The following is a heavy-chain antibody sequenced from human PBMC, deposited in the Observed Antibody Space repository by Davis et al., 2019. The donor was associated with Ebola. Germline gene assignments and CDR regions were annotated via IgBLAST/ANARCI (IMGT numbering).Heavy chain of an antibody. D-gene: IGHD6-13*01. CDR2: IYPGDSDT. Sequence: GESLKISCTGSGYSFTSYWIGWVRQLPGKGLEWIGIIYPGDSDTRYSPSFQGQTTISADKSISTAYLQWSLLKASDTAMYYCARTSEYSSSWYADAFDIWGQGTMVTVSS. CDR1: GYSFTSYW. V-gene: IGHV5-51*01. CDR3: ARTSEYSSSWYADAFDI. J-gene: IGHJ3*02.